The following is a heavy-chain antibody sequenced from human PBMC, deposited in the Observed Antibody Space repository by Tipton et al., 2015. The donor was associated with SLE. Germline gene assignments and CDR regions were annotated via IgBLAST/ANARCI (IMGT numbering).Heavy chain of an antibody. D-gene: IGHD1-26*01. CDR1: GYRFISYG. Sequence: QLVQSGAEVKKPGASVKVSCKASGYRFISYGINWVRQAPGQGLEWMGMINPSGGITSYAQKFQGRVSMTRDTSTSTVYMELSSLRSEDTAVYYCAREGPETKSYSHFNWFDPWGQGTLVTVSS. CDR2: INPSGGIT. CDR3: AREGPETKSYSHFNWFDP. V-gene: IGHV1-46*01. J-gene: IGHJ5*02.